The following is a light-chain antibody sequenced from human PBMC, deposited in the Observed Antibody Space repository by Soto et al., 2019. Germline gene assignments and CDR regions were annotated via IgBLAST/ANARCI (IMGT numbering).Light chain of an antibody. V-gene: IGLV2-14*01. CDR3: ISYTRSSTGV. CDR2: DVT. Sequence: QFVLTQPASVSGSPGQSITISCTGTSSDVGAYNFVSWYQQHPGKAPKLMIYDVTTRPSGVSNRFSGSKSANTASLTISGLQAEDEADYYCISYTRSSTGVFGGGTKVTV. CDR1: SSDVGAYNF. J-gene: IGLJ2*01.